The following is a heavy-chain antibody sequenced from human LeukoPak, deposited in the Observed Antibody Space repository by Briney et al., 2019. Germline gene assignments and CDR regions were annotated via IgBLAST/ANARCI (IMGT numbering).Heavy chain of an antibody. Sequence: SETLSLTCAVYGGSFSGYYWSWIRQPPGKGLEWIGEINHSGSTNYNPSLKSRVTISVDTSKNQFSLKLSSVTAADTAVYYCARGANYYELDYWGQGTLVTVSS. V-gene: IGHV4-34*01. CDR2: INHSGST. CDR3: ARGANYYELDY. J-gene: IGHJ4*02. CDR1: GGSFSGYY. D-gene: IGHD3-22*01.